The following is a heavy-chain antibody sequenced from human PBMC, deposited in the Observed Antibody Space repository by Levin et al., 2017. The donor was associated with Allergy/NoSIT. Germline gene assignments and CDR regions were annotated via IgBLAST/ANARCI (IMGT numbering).Heavy chain of an antibody. CDR1: GFTFSSYA. CDR2: ISYDGSNK. Sequence: SLKISCAASGFTFSSYAMHWVRQAPGKGLEWVAVISYDGSNKYYADSVKGRFTISRDNSKNTLYLQMNSLRAEDTAVYYCARGHSSSSNPDYWGQGTLVTVSS. J-gene: IGHJ4*02. CDR3: ARGHSSSSNPDY. V-gene: IGHV3-30-3*01. D-gene: IGHD6-6*01.